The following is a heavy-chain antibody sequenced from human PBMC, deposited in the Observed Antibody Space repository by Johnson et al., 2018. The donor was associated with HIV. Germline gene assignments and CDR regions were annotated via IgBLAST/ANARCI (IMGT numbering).Heavy chain of an antibody. D-gene: IGHD3-16*01. Sequence: VQLVESGGGWVQPGGSLRLSCAASGFTFSSYDMHWVRQTTGKGLEWVSAIGTAGDTYYPGSVKGRFTISRENAKNSLYLQMNSLRGGDSAVYYCGRGGAHDAFDIWGQGTMVTVPS. CDR3: GRGGAHDAFDI. V-gene: IGHV3-13*01. J-gene: IGHJ3*02. CDR2: IGTAGDT. CDR1: GFTFSSYD.